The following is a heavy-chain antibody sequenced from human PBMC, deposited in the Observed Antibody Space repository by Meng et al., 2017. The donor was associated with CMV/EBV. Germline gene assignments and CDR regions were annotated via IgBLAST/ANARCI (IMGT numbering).Heavy chain of an antibody. CDR1: GFTFSSYW. CDR2: IKQDGSEK. Sequence: GGSLRLSCAASGFTFSSYWMSWVRQAPGKGLEWVANIKQDGSEKYYVDSVKGRFTISRDNAKNSLYLQMNSLRAEATAVYYCARNLIYCSSTSCYEGGAFDIWGQGTMVTVSS. D-gene: IGHD2-2*01. J-gene: IGHJ3*02. V-gene: IGHV3-7*01. CDR3: ARNLIYCSSTSCYEGGAFDI.